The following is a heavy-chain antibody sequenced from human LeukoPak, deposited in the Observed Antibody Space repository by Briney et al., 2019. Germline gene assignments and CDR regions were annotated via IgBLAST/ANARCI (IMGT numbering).Heavy chain of an antibody. D-gene: IGHD2-15*01. CDR3: TRVLYTSTCGICYDFGY. Sequence: GGSLRLSCIASGFTYGDYAMSWVRQAPGKGLEWVGFIRSKAYGGTTEYAASVKGRFTISRDDSKSIAYLQMNSLKTEDTAVYYCTRVLYTSTCGICYDFGYWGQGTLVTVSS. CDR1: GFTYGDYA. V-gene: IGHV3-49*04. CDR2: IRSKAYGGTT. J-gene: IGHJ4*02.